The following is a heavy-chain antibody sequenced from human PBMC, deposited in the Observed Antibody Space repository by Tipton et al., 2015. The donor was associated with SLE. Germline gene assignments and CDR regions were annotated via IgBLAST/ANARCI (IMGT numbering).Heavy chain of an antibody. Sequence: LVQSGAEVKVSCKASGYTFTTYYLHWVRQAPGQGLEWMGWINTNTGNPTYAQGFTGRFVFSLDTSVSTAYLQISSLKAEDTAVYYCARAQGITIFGVAYWGQGTLVTVSS. CDR1: GYTFTTYY. CDR3: ARAQGITIFGVAY. J-gene: IGHJ4*02. CDR2: INTNTGNP. V-gene: IGHV7-4-1*02. D-gene: IGHD3-3*01.